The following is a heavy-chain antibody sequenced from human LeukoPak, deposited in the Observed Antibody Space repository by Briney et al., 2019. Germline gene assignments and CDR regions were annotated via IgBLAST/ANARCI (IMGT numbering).Heavy chain of an antibody. CDR2: IRSNGGST. Sequence: GGSLRLSCSASGFTFSSYAIHWVRQAPGKGLEYFSAIRSNGGSTYYADSVKGRFTISRDNSKNTLYLQMNSLRAEDTAVYYCAKDLGSSSWYDFGYWGQGTLVTVSS. CDR3: AKDLGSSSWYDFGY. V-gene: IGHV3-64*04. CDR1: GFTFSSYA. D-gene: IGHD6-13*01. J-gene: IGHJ4*02.